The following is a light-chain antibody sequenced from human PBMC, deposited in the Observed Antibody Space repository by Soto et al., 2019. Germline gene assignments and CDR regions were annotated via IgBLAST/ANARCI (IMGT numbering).Light chain of an antibody. V-gene: IGKV1-5*03. CDR1: QSISSW. Sequence: DIRMTQSPPTLSASVGDRVTITCRASQSISSWLAWYQQIPGKAPKLLIYKASTLESGVPSRFSGSGSGTEFTLTISSLQPDDFATYYCQQYNNYPYTFGQGTKLEIK. CDR3: QQYNNYPYT. J-gene: IGKJ2*01. CDR2: KAS.